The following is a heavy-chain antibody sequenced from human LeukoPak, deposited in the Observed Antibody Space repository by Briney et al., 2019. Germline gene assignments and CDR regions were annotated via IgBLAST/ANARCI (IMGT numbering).Heavy chain of an antibody. Sequence: GRSLRLSCAASGFTFTSYAMHWVRQAPGQRLEWMGWINAGNGNTKYSQEFQGRVTITRDTSASTAYMELSSLRSEDMAVYYCARESRYYDSSGYYRQGDFDYWGQGTLVTVSS. CDR2: INAGNGNT. J-gene: IGHJ4*02. CDR3: ARESRYYDSSGYYRQGDFDY. V-gene: IGHV1-3*03. CDR1: GFTFTSYA. D-gene: IGHD3-22*01.